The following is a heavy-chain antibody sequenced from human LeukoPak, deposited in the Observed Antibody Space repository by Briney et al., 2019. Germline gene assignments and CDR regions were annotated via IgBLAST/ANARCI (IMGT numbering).Heavy chain of an antibody. CDR1: GFTFSSYA. CDR3: ARVRSGWYDAFDI. J-gene: IGHJ3*02. CDR2: ISYDGSNT. D-gene: IGHD6-19*01. V-gene: IGHV3-30*04. Sequence: PGRSLRLSCAASGFTFSSYAMHWVRQAPGKGLEWVTVISYDGSNTHYTDSVKGRFTISRDNSKNTLYLQMNSLRAEDTAVYYCARVRSGWYDAFDIWGQGTMVTVSS.